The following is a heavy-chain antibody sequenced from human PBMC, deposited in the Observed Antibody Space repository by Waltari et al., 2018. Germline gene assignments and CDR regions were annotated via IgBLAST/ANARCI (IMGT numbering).Heavy chain of an antibody. CDR3: ARDTVLITMVRGPRGWFDP. Sequence: QVQLVQSGAEVKKPGASVKVSCKAPGYTFTGYYMHWVRQAPGQGLEWMGWINPNSGGTNYAQKFQGRVTMTRDTSISTAYMELSRLRSDDTAVYYCARDTVLITMVRGPRGWFDPWGQGTLVTVSS. D-gene: IGHD3-10*01. CDR2: INPNSGGT. V-gene: IGHV1-2*02. J-gene: IGHJ5*02. CDR1: GYTFTGYY.